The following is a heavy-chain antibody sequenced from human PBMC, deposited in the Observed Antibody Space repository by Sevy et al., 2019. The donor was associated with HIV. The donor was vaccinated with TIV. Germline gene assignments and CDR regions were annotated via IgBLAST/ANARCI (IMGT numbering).Heavy chain of an antibody. CDR1: GFTFSSYA. V-gene: IGHV3-30-3*01. Sequence: GGSLRLSCAASGFTFSSYAMHWVRQAPGKGLEWVAVISYDGSNKYYADSVKGRFTISRDNSKNTLYLQMNSLRAEDTAVYYCARDLVRGADHMAILDYWGQRTLVTVSS. J-gene: IGHJ4*02. CDR3: ARDLVRGADHMAILDY. D-gene: IGHD3-10*01. CDR2: ISYDGSNK.